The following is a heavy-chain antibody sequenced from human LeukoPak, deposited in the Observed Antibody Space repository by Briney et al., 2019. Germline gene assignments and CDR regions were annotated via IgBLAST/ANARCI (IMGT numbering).Heavy chain of an antibody. CDR3: ARAGDGYNHGYFDY. Sequence: PGGSLRLSCAASGFTFSSYSMNWVRQAPGKGLEWVSYISSSSSTIYYADSVKGRFTISRDNAKNSLYLQMNSLRAEDTAVYYCARAGDGYNHGYFDYWGQGTLVTVSS. D-gene: IGHD5-12*01. CDR1: GFTFSSYS. V-gene: IGHV3-48*01. J-gene: IGHJ4*02. CDR2: ISSSSSTI.